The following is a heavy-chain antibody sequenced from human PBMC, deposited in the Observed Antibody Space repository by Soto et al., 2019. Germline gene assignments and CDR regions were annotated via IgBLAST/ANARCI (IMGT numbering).Heavy chain of an antibody. D-gene: IGHD5-18*01. CDR3: ATDGSKKGYSYGFLGAGAFDI. CDR1: CGSISSGGYY. Sequence: SETLSLTCSVSCGSISSGGYYWSWIRQHPGKGLEWIGYIYYSGSTYYNPSLKSRVTISVDTSKNQFSLKLSSVTAADTAVYYCATDGSKKGYSYGFLGAGAFDIWGKGTMVTDSS. V-gene: IGHV4-31*03. J-gene: IGHJ3*02. CDR2: IYYSGST.